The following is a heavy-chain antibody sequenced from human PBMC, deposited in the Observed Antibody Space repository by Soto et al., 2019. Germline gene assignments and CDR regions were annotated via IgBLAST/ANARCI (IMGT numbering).Heavy chain of an antibody. CDR3: ARGLAFMVRGRLDP. J-gene: IGHJ5*02. D-gene: IGHD3-10*01. CDR2: INPSGST. V-gene: IGHV4-34*01. CDR1: GGSFSGYY. Sequence: QVQLQQWGAGLLKPSETLSLTCAVYGGSFSGYYWSWIRQPPGKGLEWIGEINPSGSTNYNPSLKRRVTIAVDTSKHHVSLKLGSVTAAERAVYYCARGLAFMVRGRLDPWGQGTLVNVSS.